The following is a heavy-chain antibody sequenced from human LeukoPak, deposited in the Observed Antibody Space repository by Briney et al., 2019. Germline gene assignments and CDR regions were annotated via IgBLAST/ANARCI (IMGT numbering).Heavy chain of an antibody. CDR3: ARDLTSLADRQTFDI. CDR2: ISSSSSYI. CDR1: GFAFSSDS. J-gene: IGHJ3*02. Sequence: GGTLRLSCAASGFAFSSDSVNWVRQAPGKGLEWVSSISSSSSYIYYADSVKGRFTISRDNAKNSLYLQMNSLRAEDTAVYYCARDLTSLADRQTFDIWGQGTMVTVSS. V-gene: IGHV3-21*01. D-gene: IGHD6-6*01.